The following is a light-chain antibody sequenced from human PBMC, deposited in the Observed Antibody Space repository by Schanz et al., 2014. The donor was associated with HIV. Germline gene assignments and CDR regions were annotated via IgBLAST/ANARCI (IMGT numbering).Light chain of an antibody. CDR1: QSVGSSY. Sequence: EIVLTQSPGTLSLSPGERVTLSCRASQSVGSSYLAWYQQKPGQAPRLLIYGASSRATGIPDRFSGSGSGTDFTLTISSLQSEDFAVYYCQQYSDWPPSTFGQGTKVEIK. CDR3: QQYSDWPPST. J-gene: IGKJ2*01. CDR2: GAS. V-gene: IGKV3-20*01.